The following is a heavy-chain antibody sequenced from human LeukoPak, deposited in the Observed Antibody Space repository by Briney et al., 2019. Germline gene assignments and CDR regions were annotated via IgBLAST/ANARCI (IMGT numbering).Heavy chain of an antibody. CDR2: ISYDGSDK. CDR3: ARAGAQWLRFFDH. D-gene: IGHD5-12*01. V-gene: IGHV3-30-3*01. J-gene: IGHJ4*02. Sequence: GGSLRLSCAASGFTFSRNAMHWVRQAPSKGLEWVAVISYDGSDKYYADSVKGRFTISRDNSKNTLYLQMNSLRAEDTAVYYCARAGAQWLRFFDHWGQGTLVTVSS. CDR1: GFTFSRNA.